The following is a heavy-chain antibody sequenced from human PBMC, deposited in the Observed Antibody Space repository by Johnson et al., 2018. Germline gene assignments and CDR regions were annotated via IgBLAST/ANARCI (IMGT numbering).Heavy chain of an antibody. V-gene: IGHV1-46*01. Sequence: QVQLVQSGPEVQKPGSSVKVSCKASGGTFSSYAISWVRQAPGQGLEWMGIINPSGGSTSYAQKFQGRVTKTRGTSTSTVSMELSRLRSEDTAVYYCARYAYCCGSVVWGQVTAVAVS. J-gene: IGHJ6*02. D-gene: IGHD2-8*01. CDR3: ARYAYCCGSVV. CDR2: INPSGGST. CDR1: GGTFSSYA.